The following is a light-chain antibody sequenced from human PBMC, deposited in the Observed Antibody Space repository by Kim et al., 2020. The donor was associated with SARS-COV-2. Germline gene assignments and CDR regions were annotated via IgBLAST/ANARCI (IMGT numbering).Light chain of an antibody. J-gene: IGLJ3*02. CDR1: KLGHKY. Sequence: SCELTQPPSLSVSPGQTASITCSGDKLGHKYTSWYQQKPGQSPVLVMYQDTKRPSGIPERFSGSNSGNTATLIISGTQAMDEADYYCQAWDSSTAVVFGG. CDR2: QDT. V-gene: IGLV3-1*01. CDR3: QAWDSSTAVV.